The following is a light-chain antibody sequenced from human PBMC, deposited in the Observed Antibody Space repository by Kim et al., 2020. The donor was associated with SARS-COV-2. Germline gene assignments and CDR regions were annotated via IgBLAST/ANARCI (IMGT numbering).Light chain of an antibody. CDR1: SSDVGGYNY. CDR2: EVS. Sequence: QSVLTQPPSASGSPGQSVTISCTGTSSDVGGYNYVSWYQQHPGKAPKVMIYEVSKRPTGVPDRFSGSKSGNTASLTVSGLQAEDEAVYYCSSYAGSNNRVFGTGTKVTVL. J-gene: IGLJ1*01. V-gene: IGLV2-8*01. CDR3: SSYAGSNNRV.